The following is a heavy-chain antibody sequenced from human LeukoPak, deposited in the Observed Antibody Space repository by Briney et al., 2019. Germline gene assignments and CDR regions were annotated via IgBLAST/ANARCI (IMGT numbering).Heavy chain of an antibody. CDR1: GFTFRSYA. CDR3: AKDPNHDILNRFDN. V-gene: IGHV3-23*01. Sequence: GGSLRLSCAASGFTFRSYAMSWVRQAPGKGLEWVSAISGSGGSTYYAESERGRYTISRDNSKNTLYLQMNSLRAEDTAVYFCAKDPNHDILNRFDNWGRGTLVTVSS. CDR2: ISGSGGST. D-gene: IGHD3-9*01. J-gene: IGHJ4*02.